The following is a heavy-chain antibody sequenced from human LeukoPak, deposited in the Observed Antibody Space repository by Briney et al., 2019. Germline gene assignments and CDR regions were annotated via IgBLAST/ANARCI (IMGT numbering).Heavy chain of an antibody. CDR2: VHFSGST. CDR3: ARLLRDYGDYTDY. D-gene: IGHD4-17*01. CDR1: SPSVSSHH. J-gene: IGHJ4*02. Sequence: PSETLSLTCAVSSPSVSSHHWAWIRQPAGKGLEWVGRVHFSGSTNYNPSLKSRVTISVDTSKNQFSLKLSSVTAADTAVYYCARLLRDYGDYTDYWGQGTLVTVSS. V-gene: IGHV4-59*05.